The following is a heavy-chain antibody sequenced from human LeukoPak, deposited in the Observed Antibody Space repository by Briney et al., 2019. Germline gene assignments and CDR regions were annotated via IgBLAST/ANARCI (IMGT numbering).Heavy chain of an antibody. J-gene: IGHJ6*03. V-gene: IGHV3-30*01. Sequence: GGSLRLSCAASGFTFSSYAMHWVRQAPGKGLEWVAVISYDGSNKYYADSVKGRFTISRDNSKNTLYLQMNSLRAEDTAVYYCARGADIVVVPAATYSRSFTGSGYMDVWGKGTTVTVSS. D-gene: IGHD2-2*01. CDR2: ISYDGSNK. CDR3: ARGADIVVVPAATYSRSFTGSGYMDV. CDR1: GFTFSSYA.